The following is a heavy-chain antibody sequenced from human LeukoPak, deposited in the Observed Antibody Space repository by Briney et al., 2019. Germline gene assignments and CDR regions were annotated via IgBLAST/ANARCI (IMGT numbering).Heavy chain of an antibody. CDR2: ISAYNGNP. CDR1: GYTFTSYG. V-gene: IGHV1-18*01. CDR3: ARLVPGRIQLWISDYYYGMDV. D-gene: IGHD5-18*01. J-gene: IGHJ6*02. Sequence: GAPVKVSCKASGYTFTSYGISWVRQAPGQGLEWMGWISAYNGNPNYAQKLQGRVTMTTDTSTRTAHMELRSLRSDDTAVYYCARLVPGRIQLWISDYYYGMDVWGQGTTVTVSS.